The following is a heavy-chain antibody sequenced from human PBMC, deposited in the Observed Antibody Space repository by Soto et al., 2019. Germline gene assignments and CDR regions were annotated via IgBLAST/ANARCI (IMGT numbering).Heavy chain of an antibody. J-gene: IGHJ5*02. CDR3: ARASYCSSTSCYPTWFDP. D-gene: IGHD2-2*01. Sequence: ASVKVSCKASGYTFTSYGISWVRQAPGQGLEWMGWISAYNGNTNYAQELQGRVTMTTDTSTSTAYMELRSLRSDDTAVYYCARASYCSSTSCYPTWFDPWGQGTLVTVSS. CDR2: ISAYNGNT. CDR1: GYTFTSYG. V-gene: IGHV1-18*01.